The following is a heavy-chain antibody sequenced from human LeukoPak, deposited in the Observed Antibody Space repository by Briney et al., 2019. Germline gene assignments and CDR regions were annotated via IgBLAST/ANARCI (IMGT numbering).Heavy chain of an antibody. J-gene: IGHJ4*02. D-gene: IGHD1-26*01. CDR2: IYYSGNT. V-gene: IGHV4-30-4*08. CDR1: GGSISRGDYY. Sequence: SETLSLTCTVSGGSISRGDYYWSWIRQPPGKVLEWIGYIYYSGNTYYNPSLKSRVAISLDSSKNQFSLQFISVTAADTAVYYCARTHGIVGATFFDYWGQGTLVTVSS. CDR3: ARTHGIVGATFFDY.